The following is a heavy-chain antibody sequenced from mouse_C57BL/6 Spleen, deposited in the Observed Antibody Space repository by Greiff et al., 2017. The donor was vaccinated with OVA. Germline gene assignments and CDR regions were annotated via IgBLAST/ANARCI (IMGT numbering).Heavy chain of an antibody. D-gene: IGHD2-2*01. CDR1: GYTFTSYG. V-gene: IGHV1-81*01. CDR3: ARSEVTYYFDY. J-gene: IGHJ2*01. Sequence: VKLQESGAELARPGASVKLSCKASGYTFTSYGISWVKQRTGQGLEWIGEIYPRSGNTYYNEKFKGKATLTADKSSSTAYMELRSLTSEDSAVYFCARSEVTYYFDYWGQGTTLTVSS. CDR2: IYPRSGNT.